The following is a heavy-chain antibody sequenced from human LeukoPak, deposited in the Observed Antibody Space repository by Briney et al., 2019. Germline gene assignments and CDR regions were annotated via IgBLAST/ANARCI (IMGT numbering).Heavy chain of an antibody. V-gene: IGHV3-30*18. Sequence: PGGSLRLSCAASGFTFSSYGMHWVRQAPGKGLEWVAGISYDGTNKNSADSVKGRFTISRDSSKNTLYLQMSSLRVEDTAVYYCAKEGSAKPFDYWGQGTLVTVSS. CDR2: ISYDGTNK. CDR1: GFTFSSYG. J-gene: IGHJ4*02. CDR3: AKEGSAKPFDY. D-gene: IGHD1-14*01.